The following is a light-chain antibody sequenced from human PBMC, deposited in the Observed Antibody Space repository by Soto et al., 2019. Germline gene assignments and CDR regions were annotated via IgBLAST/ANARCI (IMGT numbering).Light chain of an antibody. CDR1: SSDVGSYNL. J-gene: IGLJ2*01. CDR3: CSYAGSSTSVV. Sequence: QSALTQPASVSGSPGQSITISCTGTSSDVGSYNLVSWYQQHPGKAPKLMIYEGSKRPSGVSDRFSGSKSGNMASLTISGLQAEDEADYYCCSYAGSSTSVVFGGGTKVTVL. CDR2: EGS. V-gene: IGLV2-23*01.